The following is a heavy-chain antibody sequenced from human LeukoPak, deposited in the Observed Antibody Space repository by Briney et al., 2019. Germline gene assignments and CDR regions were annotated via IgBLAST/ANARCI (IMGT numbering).Heavy chain of an antibody. CDR2: IWYDGSNK. Sequence: GGSLRLSCAASGFTFSSYGMHWVRQAPGKGLEWVAVIWYDGSNKYYADSVKGRFTISRDNSKNTLYLQMNSLRAEDTAVYYCARDPPGPEGIAVAGHFVYWGQGTLVTVSS. V-gene: IGHV3-33*01. CDR1: GFTFSSYG. J-gene: IGHJ4*02. CDR3: ARDPPGPEGIAVAGHFVY. D-gene: IGHD6-19*01.